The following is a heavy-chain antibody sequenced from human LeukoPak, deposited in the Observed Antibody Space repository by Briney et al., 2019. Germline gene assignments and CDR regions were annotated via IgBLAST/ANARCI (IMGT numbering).Heavy chain of an antibody. J-gene: IGHJ4*02. CDR3: ARFATFGGVIFYMDY. Sequence: PGGSLRLSCAASGFTFSSYSMNWVRQAPGKGLEWVSSISNSGSSIYYADSVKGRFTISRDNAKNSLYLQMNSLRAEDTAVYYCARFATFGGVIFYMDYWGQGTLVTVSS. D-gene: IGHD3-16*02. V-gene: IGHV3-21*01. CDR2: ISNSGSSI. CDR1: GFTFSSYS.